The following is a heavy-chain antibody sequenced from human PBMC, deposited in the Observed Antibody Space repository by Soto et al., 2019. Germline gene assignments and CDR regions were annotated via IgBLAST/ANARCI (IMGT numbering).Heavy chain of an antibody. Sequence: QVQLQESGPGLVRPSQTLSLTCTVSGGSINSGGYYWSWIRQHPGKGLEWIGYIYYSGSTYYNPSLKSRVTISIDTSRNQFSLKLNSLTAADTAVYYCARYYDILTGTFDYWGQGTLVTVSS. J-gene: IGHJ4*02. CDR3: ARYYDILTGTFDY. V-gene: IGHV4-31*03. CDR2: IYYSGST. D-gene: IGHD3-9*01. CDR1: GGSINSGGYY.